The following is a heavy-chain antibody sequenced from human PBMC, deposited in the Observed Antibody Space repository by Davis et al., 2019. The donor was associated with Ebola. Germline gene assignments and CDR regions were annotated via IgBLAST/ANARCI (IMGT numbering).Heavy chain of an antibody. CDR2: IRFDGSDE. CDR3: ARPRGKVGASLYWYFDL. Sequence: PGGSLRLSCLASGFTFSNYDMHWVRQAPGKGLEWVAFIRFDGSDEIYANPVKGRFTVSRDNAKNSLYLQMNSLRADDTAVYYCARPRGKVGASLYWYFDLWGRGTLVTVSS. CDR1: GFTFSNYD. J-gene: IGHJ2*01. V-gene: IGHV3-30*02. D-gene: IGHD1-26*01.